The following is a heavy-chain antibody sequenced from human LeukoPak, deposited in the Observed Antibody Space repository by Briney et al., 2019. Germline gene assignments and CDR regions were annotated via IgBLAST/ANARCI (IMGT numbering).Heavy chain of an antibody. D-gene: IGHD1-1*01. CDR1: GYTFTSYG. CDR2: ISAYNGNT. CDR3: AREVGIGTEGYFDS. V-gene: IGHV1-18*01. Sequence: GALVKVSCKASGYTFTSYGISWVRQAPGQGLEWMGWISAYNGNTNYAQKLQGRVTMTTDTSTSTAYMELRSLRSDDTAVYYCAREVGIGTEGYFDSWGQGTLVTVSS. J-gene: IGHJ4*02.